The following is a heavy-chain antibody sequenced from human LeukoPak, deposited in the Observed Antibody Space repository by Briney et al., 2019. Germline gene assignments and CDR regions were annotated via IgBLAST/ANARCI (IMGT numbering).Heavy chain of an antibody. V-gene: IGHV3-23*01. CDR1: GFXLSSYA. Sequence: PGGSLRLSCAASGFXLSSYAISWVREAPGKGLKWVSGISGSGGSTYDADSVKGRFTISRDNSKNTLYLQMDSLRAEDTAVYYCAKEGRDGYNSFDYWGQGTLVTVSS. CDR3: AKEGRDGYNSFDY. D-gene: IGHD5-24*01. CDR2: ISGSGGST. J-gene: IGHJ4*02.